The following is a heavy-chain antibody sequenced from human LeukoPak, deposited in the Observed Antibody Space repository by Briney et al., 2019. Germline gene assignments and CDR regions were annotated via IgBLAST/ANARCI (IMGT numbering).Heavy chain of an antibody. CDR2: IYSSGTT. J-gene: IGHJ6*02. CDR1: GGSISTYY. Sequence: SETLSLTCTVSGGSISTYYWTWIRQPPGKGLEWVGYIYSSGTTNYNPSLNSRVTISVDTSKNQFSLKLSSVTAADTAVYYCARDASYYGMDVWGQGTTVTVSS. V-gene: IGHV4-59*01. CDR3: ARDASYYGMDV.